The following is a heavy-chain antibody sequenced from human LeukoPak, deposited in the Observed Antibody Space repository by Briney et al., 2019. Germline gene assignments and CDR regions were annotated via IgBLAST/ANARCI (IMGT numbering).Heavy chain of an antibody. CDR3: ATSTQWFGELKAFDY. D-gene: IGHD3-10*01. CDR2: IYPGDFDT. Sequence: GSLKISCEGSGYSFTSYWIGWLRQMPGKGPEWVGIIYPGDFDTRYSPSFQGRVTISADRSISTAYLQWNSLKASDTAMYFCATSTQWFGELKAFDYWGQGTLVTVSS. CDR1: GYSFTSYW. J-gene: IGHJ4*02. V-gene: IGHV5-51*01.